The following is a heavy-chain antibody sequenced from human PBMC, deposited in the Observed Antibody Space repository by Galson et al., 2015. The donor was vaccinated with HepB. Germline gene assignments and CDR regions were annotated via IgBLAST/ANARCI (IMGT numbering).Heavy chain of an antibody. D-gene: IGHD5-24*01. CDR3: ARQSGRWLQLALDY. CDR1: GFTFSSNR. CDR2: ISSSSSTI. V-gene: IGHV3-48*04. J-gene: IGHJ4*02. Sequence: SLRLSCADSGFTFSSNRMNWVRQAPGKGLEWVSYISSSSSTIYYADYVEGRFTISRDNAKNSLYLQMNSLRAEDTAVYYCARQSGRWLQLALDYWGQGTLVTVSS.